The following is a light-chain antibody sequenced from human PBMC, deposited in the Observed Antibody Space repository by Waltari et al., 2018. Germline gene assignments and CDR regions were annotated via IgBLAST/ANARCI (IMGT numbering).Light chain of an antibody. J-gene: IGKJ1*01. CDR1: QSISSW. CDR3: QQYNSYSRT. Sequence: DIQMTQSPSSLSASVGDRFTITCRASQSISSWLAWYQQKPGKAPNLLIYKASSLGSGVPSRFSGSGFGTEFTLTISSLQPDDFATYYCQQYNSYSRTFGQGTKVEIK. CDR2: KAS. V-gene: IGKV1-5*03.